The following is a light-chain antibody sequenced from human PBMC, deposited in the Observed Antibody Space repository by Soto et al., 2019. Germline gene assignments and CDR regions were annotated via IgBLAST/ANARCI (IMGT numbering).Light chain of an antibody. Sequence: QCDRTRAASLSGAPVHGISISCTGTSSDIGAYDYVSWFQQHPGKAPKLMISEVNNRPSGVSNRFSGSKSGNTAYLTISGLQVEDEAEYFCFSFTRPTTHVFGAGTKVTVL. CDR1: SSDIGAYDY. CDR2: EVN. CDR3: FSFTRPTTHV. J-gene: IGLJ1*01. V-gene: IGLV2-14*01.